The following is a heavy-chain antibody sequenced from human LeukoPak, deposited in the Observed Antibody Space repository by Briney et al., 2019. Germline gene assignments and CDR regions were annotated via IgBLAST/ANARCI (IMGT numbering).Heavy chain of an antibody. V-gene: IGHV4-34*01. J-gene: IGHJ4*02. CDR3: ARRSCSGGTCYESRGWFDY. Sequence: SETLSLTCAVYGGSFSGYYWDWIRQPPGKGLEWIGSIYYSGSTYYNPSLKSRVTISVDTSKNQFSLKLSSVTAADTAVYYCARRSCSGGTCYESRGWFDYWGQGTLVTVSS. CDR2: IYYSGST. D-gene: IGHD2-15*01. CDR1: GGSFSGYY.